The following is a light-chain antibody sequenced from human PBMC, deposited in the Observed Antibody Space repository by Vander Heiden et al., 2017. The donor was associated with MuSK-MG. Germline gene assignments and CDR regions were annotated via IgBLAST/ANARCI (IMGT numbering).Light chain of an antibody. CDR2: EVT. J-gene: IGLJ2*01. CDR3: CSYINSRTLV. Sequence: SALTQPASVSGSPAPSLTLSHTCSNTGIGTYNLVSWYQHHPGKAPKLIIYEVTKRPSGGSDRFAGSKSGTTASLTISGRKAEDEGDYYCCSYINSRTLVFGGGTKWSVL. V-gene: IGLV2-23*02. CDR1: NTGIGTYNL.